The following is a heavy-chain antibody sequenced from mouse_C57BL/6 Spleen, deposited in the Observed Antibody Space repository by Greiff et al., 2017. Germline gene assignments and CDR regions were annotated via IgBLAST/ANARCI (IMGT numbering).Heavy chain of an antibody. D-gene: IGHD2-5*01. CDR2: INYDGSST. CDR3: ARAYYSNSMDY. V-gene: IGHV5-16*01. J-gene: IGHJ4*01. CDR1: GFSFSDYY. Sequence: EVKLVESEGGLVQPGSSMKLSCTASGFSFSDYYMAWVRQVPEKGLEWVANINYDGSSTYYLDSLKSRFIISRDNAKNILYLQISSLKSENTATYDCARAYYSNSMDYWGQGTSVTVSS.